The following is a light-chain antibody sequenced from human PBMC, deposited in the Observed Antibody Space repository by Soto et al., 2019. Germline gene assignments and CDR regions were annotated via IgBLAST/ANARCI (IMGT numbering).Light chain of an antibody. CDR3: QQYETFSGT. V-gene: IGKV1-5*01. CDR1: QSVSGW. J-gene: IGKJ1*01. Sequence: DIQMHQSPSTLSASVGEPVTVTCRASQSVSGWLAWYQQKPGEAPKLLIYDASALPRGVPSRFSGSGSGTKFTLTIASLQPDDFATYYCQQYETFSGTFGPGTKVDNK. CDR2: DAS.